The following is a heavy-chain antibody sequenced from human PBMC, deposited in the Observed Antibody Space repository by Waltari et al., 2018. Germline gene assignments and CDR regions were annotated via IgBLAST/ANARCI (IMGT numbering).Heavy chain of an antibody. J-gene: IGHJ5*02. Sequence: EAQLVESGGGLVQPGGSLRLSCAASGFAFSSFEMNGVRQAPGKGVEWIAYISASGSAAVYADSVEGRFTTSRDNAKTSLFLQMSSLRVDDTAVYYCARRGDLWGQGTLVTVSS. D-gene: IGHD3-10*01. CDR2: ISASGSAA. CDR1: GFAFSSFE. CDR3: ARRGDL. V-gene: IGHV3-48*03.